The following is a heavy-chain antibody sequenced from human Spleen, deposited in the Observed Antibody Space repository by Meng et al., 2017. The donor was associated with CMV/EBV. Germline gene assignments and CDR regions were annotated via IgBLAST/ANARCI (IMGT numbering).Heavy chain of an antibody. CDR2: IHYDGTNK. CDR1: GFTFSSYG. Sequence: GGSLRLSCAASGFTFSSYGMHWVRQAPGKGLEWVAFIHYDGTNKYYADSVKGRFTISRDNSKNTLYLQMNSLRGEDTAVYYCVKDGHFGAFDFWGQGTMVTVSS. D-gene: IGHD3-10*01. J-gene: IGHJ3*01. V-gene: IGHV3-30*02. CDR3: VKDGHFGAFDF.